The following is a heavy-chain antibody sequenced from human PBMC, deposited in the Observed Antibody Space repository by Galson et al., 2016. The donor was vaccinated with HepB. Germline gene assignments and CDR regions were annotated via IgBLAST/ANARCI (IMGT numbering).Heavy chain of an antibody. J-gene: IGHJ3*01. CDR3: ARDRLAAAASWVAFDL. CDR2: IDHSGNI. V-gene: IGHV4-59*01. CDR1: GGSINSYY. Sequence: LSLTCSVSGGSINSYYWSWIRQSTGKGLEWIAYIDHSGNIKYNPSLKSRVTLSVDTSRNQFSLKLSSVTAADTAVYYCARDRLAAAASWVAFDLWGQGTMVTVSS. D-gene: IGHD6-13*01.